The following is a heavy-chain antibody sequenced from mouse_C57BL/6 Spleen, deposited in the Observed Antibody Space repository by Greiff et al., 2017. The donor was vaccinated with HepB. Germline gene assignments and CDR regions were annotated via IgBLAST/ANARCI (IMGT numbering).Heavy chain of an antibody. V-gene: IGHV5-9-1*02. Sequence: EVKLMESGEGLVKPGGSLKLSCAASGFTFSSYAMSWVRQTPEKRLEWVAYISSGGDYIYYADTVKGRFTISRDNARNTLYLQMSSLKSEDTAMYYCTRYREGSSLAWFAYWGQGTLVTVSA. CDR1: GFTFSSYA. D-gene: IGHD1-1*01. CDR2: ISSGGDYI. J-gene: IGHJ3*01. CDR3: TRYREGSSLAWFAY.